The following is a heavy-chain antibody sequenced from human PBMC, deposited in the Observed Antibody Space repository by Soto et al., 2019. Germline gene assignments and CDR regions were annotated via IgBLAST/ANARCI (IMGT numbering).Heavy chain of an antibody. D-gene: IGHD6-6*01. CDR2: ISSSGSTI. V-gene: IGHV3-11*01. Sequence: GGSLRLSCAASGFTFSGYYMSWIRQAPGKGLEWVSYISSSGSTIYYADSLKGRFTISRANAKNSLYQQMNILRAEDRGVYYCARVLGSSSSSARGAFDIWGQGTMVTVSS. J-gene: IGHJ3*02. CDR1: GFTFSGYY. CDR3: ARVLGSSSSSARGAFDI.